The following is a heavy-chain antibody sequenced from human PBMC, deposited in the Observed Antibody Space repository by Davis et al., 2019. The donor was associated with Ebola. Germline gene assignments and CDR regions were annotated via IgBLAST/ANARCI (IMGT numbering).Heavy chain of an antibody. J-gene: IGHJ4*02. V-gene: IGHV3-53*04. CDR1: GFTFRDYW. Sequence: GESLKISCGASGFTFRDYWMSWVRQAPGKGLEWVSVIYSGGSTYYADSVKGRFTISRHNSKNTLYLQMNSLRAEDTAVYYCAKDTHYVGFDYWGQGTLVTVSS. CDR3: AKDTHYVGFDY. CDR2: IYSGGST. D-gene: IGHD3-16*01.